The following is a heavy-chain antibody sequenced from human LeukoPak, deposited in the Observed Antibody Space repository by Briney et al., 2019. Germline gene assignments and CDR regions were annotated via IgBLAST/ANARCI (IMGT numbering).Heavy chain of an antibody. D-gene: IGHD3-10*01. Sequence: GGSLRLSCAASGFTFSTHGMHWVRQAPGKGLEWVAFIRYDGINKYYADSVKGRFTISRDSFKNTLYLQMNSLRPEDTAVYYCARLSYDSGTHYTCYEYWGQGTLVTVSS. CDR1: GFTFSTHG. CDR3: ARLSYDSGTHYTCYEY. V-gene: IGHV3-30*02. CDR2: IRYDGINK. J-gene: IGHJ4*02.